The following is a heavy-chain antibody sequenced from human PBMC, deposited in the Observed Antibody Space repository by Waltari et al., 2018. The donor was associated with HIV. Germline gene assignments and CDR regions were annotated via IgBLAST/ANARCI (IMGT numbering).Heavy chain of an antibody. CDR1: GGSISGGGYY. CDR2: SYASGRT. Sequence: QVQLQESGPGLVKPSQTLSLTCTVSGGSISGGGYYWSWVRQPAGKGLEWIGRSYASGRTNYNPSLRSRVTISVDASKNQFSLKLTSVTAADTAVYFCARGPTAMVTFDSWGQGTLVTVSS. D-gene: IGHD5-18*01. J-gene: IGHJ4*02. CDR3: ARGPTAMVTFDS. V-gene: IGHV4-61*02.